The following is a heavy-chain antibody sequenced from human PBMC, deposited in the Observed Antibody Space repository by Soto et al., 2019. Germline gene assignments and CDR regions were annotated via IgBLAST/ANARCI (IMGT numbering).Heavy chain of an antibody. CDR2: ITSRGGRT. V-gene: IGHV1-46*01. D-gene: IGHD1-26*01. Sequence: QVQLVQSGAEVKKPGASVKVSCKASGYTFIDNYMQWVRQAPGQGLEWMGVITSRGGRTTYAPKFQGRVTLASGTSTSTVYMELGSLTSDDTAVYYCARGEWEPWAFDYWGQGTLVTVSS. CDR3: ARGEWEPWAFDY. CDR1: GYTFIDNY. J-gene: IGHJ4*02.